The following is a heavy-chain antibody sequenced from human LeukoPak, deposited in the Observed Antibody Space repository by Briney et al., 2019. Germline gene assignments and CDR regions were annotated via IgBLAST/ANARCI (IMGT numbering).Heavy chain of an antibody. CDR3: ARHILYYYDSSGYLY. J-gene: IGHJ4*02. D-gene: IGHD3-22*01. V-gene: IGHV4-34*01. CDR2: INHSGST. CDR1: GGSFSGYY. Sequence: SETLSLTCAVYGGSFSGYYWSWIRQPPGKGLEWIGEINHSGSTNYNPSLKSRVTISVDTSKNQFSLKLSSVTAADTAVYYCARHILYYYDSSGYLYWGQGTLVTVSS.